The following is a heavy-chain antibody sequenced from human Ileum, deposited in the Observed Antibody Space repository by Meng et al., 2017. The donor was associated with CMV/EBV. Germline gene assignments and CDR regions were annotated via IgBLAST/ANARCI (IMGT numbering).Heavy chain of an antibody. CDR2: IHYSGRT. D-gene: IGHD6-13*01. V-gene: IGHV4-39*01. CDR1: GGSISRSTSY. Sequence: CTVSGGSISRSTSYWAWVRQPPGKGLEWIGSIHYSGRTYYSPSLKSRVTISVDTSRNQFSLKLTSVTAADTAVYYCAMEEKSAAGYWGQGTLVTVSS. J-gene: IGHJ4*02. CDR3: AMEEKSAAGY.